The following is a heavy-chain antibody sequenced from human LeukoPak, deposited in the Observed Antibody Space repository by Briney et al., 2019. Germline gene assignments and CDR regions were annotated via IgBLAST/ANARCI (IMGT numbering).Heavy chain of an antibody. CDR3: ARGGGASPSDY. J-gene: IGHJ4*02. CDR2: IYYSGST. V-gene: IGHV4-59*12. CDR1: GGSISSYY. D-gene: IGHD2-2*01. Sequence: SETLSLTCTVSGGSISSYYWSWIRQPPGKGLEWIGFIYYSGSTNYNPSLKSRVTISVDTSKNQFSLKLSSVTAADTAVYYCARGGGASPSDYWGQGILVTVSS.